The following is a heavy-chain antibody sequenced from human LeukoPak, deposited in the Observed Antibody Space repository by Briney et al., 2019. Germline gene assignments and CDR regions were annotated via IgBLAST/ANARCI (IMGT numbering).Heavy chain of an antibody. Sequence: TSETLSLTCTVSGGSISSYYWSWIRQPAGKGLEWIGRIYTSGSTNYNPSLKGRVTMSVDTSKNQFSLKLSSVTAADTAVYYCARGGYDFWSGYYNYWGQGTLVTVSS. CDR3: ARGGYDFWSGYYNY. D-gene: IGHD3-3*01. J-gene: IGHJ4*02. V-gene: IGHV4-4*07. CDR1: GGSISSYY. CDR2: IYTSGST.